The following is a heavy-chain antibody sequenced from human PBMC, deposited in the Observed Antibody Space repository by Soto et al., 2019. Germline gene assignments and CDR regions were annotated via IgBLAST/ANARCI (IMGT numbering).Heavy chain of an antibody. D-gene: IGHD3-22*01. CDR2: IYPGDSDT. CDR1: EYSFTNYW. V-gene: IGHV5-51*01. CDR3: ARPSEDSRGPGDY. J-gene: IGHJ4*02. Sequence: GESLKISCQGSEYSFTNYWIGWVRQMPGKGLEWMGVIYPGDSDTRYSPSFQGQVTISADKSISTAYLQWSSLKASDTAMYYCARPSEDSRGPGDYWGQGTLVTVSS.